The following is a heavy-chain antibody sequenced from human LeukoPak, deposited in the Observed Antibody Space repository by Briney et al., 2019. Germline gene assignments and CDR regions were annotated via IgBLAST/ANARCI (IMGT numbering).Heavy chain of an antibody. V-gene: IGHV3-23*01. Sequence: GGSLRLSCAASGFTFSSYAMSWVRQAPGKGLEWVSAISGSGGSTYYADSVKGRFTISRDNSKNTLYLQMNSLRAEDTAVYYCAKTTYSSSWPPGNDAFDIWGQGTMVTVSS. CDR1: GFTFSSYA. CDR2: ISGSGGST. D-gene: IGHD6-13*01. J-gene: IGHJ3*02. CDR3: AKTTYSSSWPPGNDAFDI.